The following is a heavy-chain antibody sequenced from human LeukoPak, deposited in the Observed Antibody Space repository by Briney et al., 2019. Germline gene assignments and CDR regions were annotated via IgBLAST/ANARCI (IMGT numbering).Heavy chain of an antibody. CDR3: ARGANGYCSGGSCLPFDP. D-gene: IGHD2-15*01. CDR1: GYTFTSYG. Sequence: GPVKVSCKAPGYTFTSYGISWVRQAPGQGLEWMGWISAYNGNTNYAQKLQGRVTMTTDTSTSTAYMELRSLRSDDTAVYYCARGANGYCSGGSCLPFDPWGQGTLVTVSS. CDR2: ISAYNGNT. J-gene: IGHJ5*02. V-gene: IGHV1-18*01.